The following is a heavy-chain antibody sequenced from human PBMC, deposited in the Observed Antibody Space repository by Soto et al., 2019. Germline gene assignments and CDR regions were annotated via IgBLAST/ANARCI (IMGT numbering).Heavy chain of an antibody. CDR3: ARDRITTRWDAFDL. V-gene: IGHV1-69*08. D-gene: IGHD3-3*01. CDR2: IIPTPDIT. CDR1: GGTFSTYI. Sequence: QVQLVQSGAEVRKPGSSVKVSCKAPGGTFSTYIMSWVRQAPGQGLEWMGRIIPTPDITNYAQKFQGRVTVTADRSTSTAYMELTSLKSEDTAVYYCARDRITTRWDAFDLWGQGTMVTVSS. J-gene: IGHJ3*01.